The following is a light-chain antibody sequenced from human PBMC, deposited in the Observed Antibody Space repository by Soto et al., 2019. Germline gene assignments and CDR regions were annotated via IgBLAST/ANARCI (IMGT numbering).Light chain of an antibody. CDR3: QSYDSSLSGSYV. V-gene: IGLV1-40*01. J-gene: IGLJ1*01. Sequence: QSVLTQPPSVSGAPGQRVTISCTGSGSNIGAGYDVHWYQQLPGTAPKLLIYGNSNRPSGVPDRFSGSKSGTSASLAITGLQAEDEADYYGQSYDSSLSGSYVFGTGTKLTVL. CDR2: GNS. CDR1: GSNIGAGYD.